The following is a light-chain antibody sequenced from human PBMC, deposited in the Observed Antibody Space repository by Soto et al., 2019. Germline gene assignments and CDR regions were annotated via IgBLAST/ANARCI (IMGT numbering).Light chain of an antibody. V-gene: IGKV3-15*01. CDR2: AAS. CDR3: QQYNNWPPLT. CDR1: QSVSIS. Sequence: EIVMTQSPATLSVSPXXXAXXSXRASQSVSISLAWYQQKPGQAPRLLIYAASTRATGIPDRFSGSGSGTDFTLTISSLQSEDFAVYYCQQYNNWPPLTFGGGTKVDIK. J-gene: IGKJ4*01.